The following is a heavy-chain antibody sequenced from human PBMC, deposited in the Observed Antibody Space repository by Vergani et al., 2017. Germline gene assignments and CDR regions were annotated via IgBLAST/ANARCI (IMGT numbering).Heavy chain of an antibody. V-gene: IGHV3-66*02. CDR3: ARVSDYSYVDY. CDR1: GFTFSSYS. D-gene: IGHD5-18*01. J-gene: IGHJ4*02. Sequence: EVQLVESGGGLVKPGGSLRLSCAASGFTFSSYSMNWVRQAPGKGLEWVSVIYSGGSTYYADSVKGRFTISRDNSKNTLYLQMNSLRAEDTAVYYCARVSDYSYVDYWGQGTLVTVSS. CDR2: IYSGGST.